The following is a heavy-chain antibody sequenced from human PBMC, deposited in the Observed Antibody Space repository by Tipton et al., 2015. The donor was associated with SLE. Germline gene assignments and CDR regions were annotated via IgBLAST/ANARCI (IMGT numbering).Heavy chain of an antibody. J-gene: IGHJ6*03. CDR1: GGSISSSHW. Sequence: TLSLTCAVSGGSISSSHWWSWVRQSPGKGLEWIGYLSDSGSTNYNPSLKSRVTISVDTSRNQFSLKLSSVSAADTAVYYCARGSLGRHYDIVTGHTYYYFYYMDVWGKGTTVTVSS. CDR2: LSDSGST. CDR3: ARGSLGRHYDIVTGHTYYYFYYMDV. V-gene: IGHV4-4*02. D-gene: IGHD3-9*01.